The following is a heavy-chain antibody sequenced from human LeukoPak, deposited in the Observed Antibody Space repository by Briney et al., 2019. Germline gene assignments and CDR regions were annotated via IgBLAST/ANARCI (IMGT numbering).Heavy chain of an antibody. D-gene: IGHD3-3*01. Sequence: GGSLRLSCEASGFTFSIFPMHWVRQAPGKGLEWVALISSGSEKYYADSVKGRFTISRDNSKNMLYLQMNSLRADDTAVYYCARDLELSAVYYFDSWGQGTLVIISS. J-gene: IGHJ4*02. CDR3: ARDLELSAVYYFDS. V-gene: IGHV3-30*04. CDR2: ISSGSEK. CDR1: GFTFSIFP.